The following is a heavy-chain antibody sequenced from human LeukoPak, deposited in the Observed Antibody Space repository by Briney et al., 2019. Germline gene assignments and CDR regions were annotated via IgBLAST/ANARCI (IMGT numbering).Heavy chain of an antibody. CDR2: IYHSGST. CDR1: GGSISSGGYY. CDR3: ARDHRGVYAFDT. Sequence: SQTLSLTCTVSGGSISSGGYYWSWIRQPPGKGLEWIGYIYHSGSTYYNPSLKSRVTISVDRSKNQFSLKLSSVTAADTAVYYCARDHRGVYAFDTWGQGTMVTVSS. V-gene: IGHV4-30-2*01. D-gene: IGHD3-10*01. J-gene: IGHJ3*02.